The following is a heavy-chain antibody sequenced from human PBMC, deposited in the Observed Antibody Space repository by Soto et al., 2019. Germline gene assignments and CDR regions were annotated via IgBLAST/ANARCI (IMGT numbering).Heavy chain of an antibody. CDR3: ARDIFLGSPDYFDY. CDR2: TSPDPNIK. CDR1: GVIFNNHE. D-gene: IGHD3-9*01. V-gene: IGHV3-30-3*01. Sequence: PGGSLRLSCAASGVIFNNHEIHWVRQAPGQGLEWVAVTSPDPNIKLYADSVKGRFTISRDTSSDTLYLQMNSLRVEDTAVYYCARDIFLGSPDYFDYWGQGTLVTVSS. J-gene: IGHJ4*02.